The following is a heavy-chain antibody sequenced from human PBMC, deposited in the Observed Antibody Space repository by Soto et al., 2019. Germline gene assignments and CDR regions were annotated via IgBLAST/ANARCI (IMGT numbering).Heavy chain of an antibody. Sequence: EVQLLESGGGLVQPGGSLRLSCAASGFTFSSYAMSWVRQAPGKGLEWVSAISGSGGSTYYADSVKGRFTISRDNSKNTLYLQMNSLRAEDTAVYYCAKDDPPAVAGTDYYYGMDVWGQGTTVTVSS. D-gene: IGHD6-19*01. CDR2: ISGSGGST. CDR3: AKDDPPAVAGTDYYYGMDV. J-gene: IGHJ6*02. CDR1: GFTFSSYA. V-gene: IGHV3-23*01.